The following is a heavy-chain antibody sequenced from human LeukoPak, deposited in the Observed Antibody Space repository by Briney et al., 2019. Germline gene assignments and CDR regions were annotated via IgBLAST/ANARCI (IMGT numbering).Heavy chain of an antibody. CDR3: ARGLGYSSSWYLSY. D-gene: IGHD6-13*01. J-gene: IGHJ4*02. CDR2: INHSGST. V-gene: IGHV4-34*01. CDR1: GGSFSGYY. Sequence: SETLSLTCAVYGGSFSGYYWSWIRRPPGKGLEWIGEINHSGSTNYNPSLKSRVTISVDTSKNQFSLKLSSVTAADTAVYYCARGLGYSSSWYLSYWGQGTLVTVSS.